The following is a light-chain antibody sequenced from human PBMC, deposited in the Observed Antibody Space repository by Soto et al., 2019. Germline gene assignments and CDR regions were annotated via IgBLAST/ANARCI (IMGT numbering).Light chain of an antibody. CDR2: NTS. CDR1: QSINSKS. CDR3: QXYGGSFI. Sequence: EIVLTQSPGTLSLSPGEGATVSCRVSQSINSKSLVWYQRKFGQAPRLLIYNTSSRATGIPDRFSGSGSGTDFTLXISRXEXEXXXXXXXQXYGGSFIFGPGTKVDFK. V-gene: IGKV3-20*01. J-gene: IGKJ3*01.